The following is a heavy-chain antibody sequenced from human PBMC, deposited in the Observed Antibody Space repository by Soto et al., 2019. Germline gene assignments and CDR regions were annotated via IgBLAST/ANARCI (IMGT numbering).Heavy chain of an antibody. J-gene: IGHJ6*02. CDR2: ISDSGGST. CDR3: APRRDASYYYGMDV. CDR1: GFTFSTDA. D-gene: IGHD2-2*01. Sequence: EVQLVESGGGLVQPGGSLRLSCAASGFTFSTDAMTWVRQAPGKGLEWVSAISDSGGSTYYADSVKGRFTISRDNSKNTLFLQRNSLRAKDTAVYYCAPRRDASYYYGMDVWGQGTTVTVSS. V-gene: IGHV3-23*04.